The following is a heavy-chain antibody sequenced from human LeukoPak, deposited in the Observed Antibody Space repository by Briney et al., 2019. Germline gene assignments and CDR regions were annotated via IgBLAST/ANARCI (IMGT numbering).Heavy chain of an antibody. J-gene: IGHJ4*02. V-gene: IGHV6-1*01. Sequence: SQTLSLTCAISGDSVSSNSAAWNWIRQSPSRGLEWLGRTYYRSKWYNDYAVSVKSRITINPDTSKNQFSLQLNSVTPEDTAVYYCARSEHGDYYDSSGYYFPFDYWGQGTLVTVSS. CDR1: GDSVSSNSAA. CDR2: TYYRSKWYN. CDR3: ARSEHGDYYDSSGYYFPFDY. D-gene: IGHD3-22*01.